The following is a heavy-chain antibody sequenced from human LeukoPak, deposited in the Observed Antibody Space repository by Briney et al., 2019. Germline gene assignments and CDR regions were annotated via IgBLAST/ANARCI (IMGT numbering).Heavy chain of an antibody. Sequence: PSETLSLTCAVYGGSFSGYYWSWIRQPPGKGLEWIGEINHSGSTNYNPSLKSRVTISVDTSKNQFSLKLSSVTAADTAVYYCARQRGIAVAAYWGQGTLVTVSS. D-gene: IGHD6-19*01. CDR2: INHSGST. CDR3: ARQRGIAVAAY. V-gene: IGHV4-34*01. J-gene: IGHJ4*02. CDR1: GGSFSGYY.